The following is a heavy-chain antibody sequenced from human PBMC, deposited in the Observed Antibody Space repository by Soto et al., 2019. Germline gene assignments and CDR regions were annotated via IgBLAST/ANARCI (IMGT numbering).Heavy chain of an antibody. V-gene: IGHV3-30*18. J-gene: IGHJ6*02. D-gene: IGHD5-12*01. CDR2: ISYDGSDK. Sequence: GGSLRLSCAASRFTFSNYVMHWVRQAPGKGLEWVALISYDGSDKYYAGSVKGRFTISRDNSKNTLYLQMNSLRAEDTSVYYCAKGIVAYYYYYGLDVWGQGTTVTVSS. CDR3: AKGIVAYYYYYGLDV. CDR1: RFTFSNYV.